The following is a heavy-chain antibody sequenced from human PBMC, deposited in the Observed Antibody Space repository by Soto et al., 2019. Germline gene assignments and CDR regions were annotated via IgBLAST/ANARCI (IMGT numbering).Heavy chain of an antibody. Sequence: SSETLSLTCTVSGGSISSYYWSWIRQPPGKGLEWIGYIYDSGSTNYNPSLKSRVTMSVDTSKNQFSLNLSSVTAADTAVYYCAREHGFSYGLNYFDPWGQGTPVTVSS. CDR1: GGSISSYY. D-gene: IGHD5-18*01. V-gene: IGHV4-59*01. J-gene: IGHJ5*02. CDR2: IYDSGST. CDR3: AREHGFSYGLNYFDP.